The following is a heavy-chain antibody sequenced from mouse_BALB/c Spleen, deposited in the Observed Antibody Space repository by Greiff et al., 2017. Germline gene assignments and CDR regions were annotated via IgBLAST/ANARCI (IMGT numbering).Heavy chain of an antibody. D-gene: IGHD1-1*01. CDR2: ISTYSGDA. V-gene: IGHV1S137*01. CDR3: ARTNYGSNYWYFDV. Sequence: QVQLQQSGAELVRPGVSVKISCKGSGYTFTDYAMPWVKQSHAKSLEWIGVISTYSGDASYNHMFKGKATMTVDKSSSTAYMELARMTSEDSAIYYCARTNYGSNYWYFDVWGAGTTVTVAS. J-gene: IGHJ1*01. CDR1: GYTFTDYA.